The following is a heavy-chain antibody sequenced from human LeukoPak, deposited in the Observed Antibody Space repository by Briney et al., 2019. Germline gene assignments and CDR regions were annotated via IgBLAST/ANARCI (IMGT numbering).Heavy chain of an antibody. CDR1: GFMFSSNW. CDR2: IKEDGTET. CDR3: AKEGRSLQTY. J-gene: IGHJ4*02. D-gene: IGHD5-24*01. V-gene: IGHV3-7*03. Sequence: PGGSLRLSCAASGFMFSSNWMSWVRLAPGKELEWVANIKEDGTETYYVDSVKGRFTISRDNAKNSLYLQINSLRVEDTAVYYCAKEGRSLQTYWGQGTLVTVSS.